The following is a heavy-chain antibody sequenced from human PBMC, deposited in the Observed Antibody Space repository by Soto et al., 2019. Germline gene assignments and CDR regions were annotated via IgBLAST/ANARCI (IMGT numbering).Heavy chain of an antibody. CDR3: ARGKCSGGSCYSRVKWFDP. V-gene: IGHV1-69*02. Sequence: SVKVSCKASGGTFSSYTISWVRQAPGQGLEWMGRIIPILGIANYAQKFQGRVTITADKSTSTAYMELSSLRSEDTAVYYCARGKCSGGSCYSRVKWFDPWGQGTLVTVSS. D-gene: IGHD2-15*01. J-gene: IGHJ5*02. CDR2: IIPILGIA. CDR1: GGTFSSYT.